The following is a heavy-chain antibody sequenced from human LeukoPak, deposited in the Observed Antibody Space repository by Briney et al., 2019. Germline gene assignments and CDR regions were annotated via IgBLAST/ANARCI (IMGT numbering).Heavy chain of an antibody. CDR3: ARAGHDYVWGSYRHGGFDY. CDR1: GGSLSGYY. V-gene: IGHV4-34*01. D-gene: IGHD3-16*02. Sequence: PSEPLSLTCAVYGGSLSGYYWSWIRQPPGKGLEWIGEINHSGSTNYNPSLKSRVTISVDTSKNQFSLKLSSVTAADTAVYYCARAGHDYVWGSYRHGGFDYWGQGTLVTVSS. CDR2: INHSGST. J-gene: IGHJ4*02.